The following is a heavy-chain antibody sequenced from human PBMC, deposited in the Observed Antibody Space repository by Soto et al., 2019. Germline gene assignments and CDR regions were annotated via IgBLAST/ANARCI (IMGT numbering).Heavy chain of an antibody. CDR1: GGSISSSSYY. CDR3: ARHNDYSGYGGDWFDP. CDR2: IYYSGST. D-gene: IGHD5-12*01. V-gene: IGHV4-39*01. Sequence: SETLSLTCTVSGGSISSSSYYWGWIRQPPGKGLEWIGSIYYSGSTYYNPSLKSRVTISVDTSKNQFSLKLSSVTAADTAVYYCARHNDYSGYGGDWFDPWGQGTLVTVSS. J-gene: IGHJ5*02.